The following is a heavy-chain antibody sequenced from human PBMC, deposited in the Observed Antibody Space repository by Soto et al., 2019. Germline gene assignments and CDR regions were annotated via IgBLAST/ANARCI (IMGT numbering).Heavy chain of an antibody. D-gene: IGHD6-19*01. Sequence: SETLSLTCAVSGYSISSGNWWGWIRLPPGKGLEWIGYTHYDGTTYYNPSLKSRVTISVDTSMNQLSLKLSSVTALDTAVYYCARYDSSSRAHWLDPWGRGTLVTVSS. J-gene: IGHJ5*02. CDR1: GYSISSGNW. CDR2: THYDGTT. V-gene: IGHV4-28*01. CDR3: ARYDSSSRAHWLDP.